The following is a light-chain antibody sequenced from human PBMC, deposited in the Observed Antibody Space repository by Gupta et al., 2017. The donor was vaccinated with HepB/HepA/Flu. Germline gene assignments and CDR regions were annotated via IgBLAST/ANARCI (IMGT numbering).Light chain of an antibody. CDR2: STS. CDR3: QQGGGSFPIT. J-gene: IGKJ4*01. V-gene: IGKV3-20*01. CDR1: QSVSNSY. Sequence: EIVLTQSPGTLSLSPGERATLSCRASQSVSNSYLAWYQQKPGQAPRLLIYSTSTRAAGIPDRFSGSGSGTDFTLTITILEPEDFAVYYCQQGGGSFPITFGGGTKVEIK.